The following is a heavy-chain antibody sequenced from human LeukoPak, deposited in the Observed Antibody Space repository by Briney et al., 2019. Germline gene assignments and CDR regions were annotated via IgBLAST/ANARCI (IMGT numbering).Heavy chain of an antibody. J-gene: IGHJ6*02. CDR1: GGSISSSSYY. CDR3: ARHEGSSGWYAYYYGMDV. D-gene: IGHD6-19*01. Sequence: SETLSLTCTVSGGSISSSSYYWGWIRQPPGKGLEWIGSIYYSGNTYYNPSLKSRVTISVDTSKNQFSLKLSSVTAADTAVYYCARHEGSSGWYAYYYGMDVWGQGTTVTVSS. V-gene: IGHV4-39*01. CDR2: IYYSGNT.